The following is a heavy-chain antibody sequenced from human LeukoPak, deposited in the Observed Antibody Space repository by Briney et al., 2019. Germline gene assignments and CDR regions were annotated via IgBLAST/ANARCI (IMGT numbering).Heavy chain of an antibody. J-gene: IGHJ4*02. V-gene: IGHV3-15*01. D-gene: IGHD3-10*01. CDR3: TTSIEYYYGSGVGYFDY. CDR1: GFTFSNSW. CDR2: IKSKADGGTT. Sequence: GGSLRLSCAASGFTFSNSWMSWVRQAPGKGLEWVRRIKSKADGGTTDYAAPVEGRFTISRDDSKNTLYLQMNSLKTEDTAVYYCTTSIEYYYGSGVGYFDYWGQGTLVTVSS.